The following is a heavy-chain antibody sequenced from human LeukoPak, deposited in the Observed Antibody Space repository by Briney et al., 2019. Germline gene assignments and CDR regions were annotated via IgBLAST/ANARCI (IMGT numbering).Heavy chain of an antibody. CDR2: ISSSGSTI. CDR3: ARKARYGSGSYQDY. CDR1: GFTFSSYE. Sequence: GGSLRLSCAASGFTFSSYEMNWVRQAPGKGLEWVSYISSSGSTIYYADSVKGRFTISRDNAKNSLYLQMNSLRAEDTAVYYCARKARYGSGSYQDYWGQGTLVTVSS. J-gene: IGHJ4*02. V-gene: IGHV3-48*03. D-gene: IGHD3-10*01.